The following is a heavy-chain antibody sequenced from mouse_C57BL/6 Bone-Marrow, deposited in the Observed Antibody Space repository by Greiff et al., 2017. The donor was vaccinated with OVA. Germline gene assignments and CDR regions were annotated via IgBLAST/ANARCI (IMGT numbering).Heavy chain of an antibody. CDR1: GYTFTSYW. J-gene: IGHJ2*01. CDR2: IYPGSGST. D-gene: IGHD1-1*01. Sequence: QVQLQQPGAELVKPGASVKMSCKASGYTFTSYWITWVKQRPGQGLEWIGDIYPGSGSTNYNEKFKSKATLTVDTSSSTAYMQLSSLTSEDSAVYYCAREYYGSSRGYYFDCWGQGTTLTVSS. V-gene: IGHV1-55*01. CDR3: AREYYGSSRGYYFDC.